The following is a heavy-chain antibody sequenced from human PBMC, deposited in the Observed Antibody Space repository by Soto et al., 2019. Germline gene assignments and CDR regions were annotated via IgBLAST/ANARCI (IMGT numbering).Heavy chain of an antibody. V-gene: IGHV4-39*01. CDR1: SGSISSSTYY. CDR3: AVFITFGGVFAGFDP. CDR2: IYYGGNT. Sequence: SETLSLTCAVSSGSISSSTYYWGWIRQPPGKWLEWIGNIYYGGNTYYNPSLKSRVTISVDTSKNQFSLKLSSVTAADTAVYFCAVFITFGGVFAGFDPWGQGTLVTVSS. J-gene: IGHJ5*02. D-gene: IGHD3-16*02.